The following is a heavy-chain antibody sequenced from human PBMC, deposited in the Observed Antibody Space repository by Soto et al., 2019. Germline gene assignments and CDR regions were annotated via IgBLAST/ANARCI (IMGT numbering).Heavy chain of an antibody. D-gene: IGHD2-2*02. CDR1: VFPFCDFG. J-gene: IGHJ4*02. Sequence: GASLRLSVPPSVFPFCDFGMNCLPHAPGKVLAWGAGISHDGSDKCYADSVQARLNISRDNSKKTLYLQISGLRAEDTAVYYCPKSPDFSCSSANCYRYYFDYWSPGTLLTESS. CDR3: PKSPDFSCSSANCYRYYFDY. CDR2: ISHDGSDK. V-gene: IGHV3-30*18.